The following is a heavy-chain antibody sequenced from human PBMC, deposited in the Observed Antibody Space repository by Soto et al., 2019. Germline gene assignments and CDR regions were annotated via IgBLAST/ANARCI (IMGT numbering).Heavy chain of an antibody. CDR1: GFTFRAYS. V-gene: IGHV3-30-3*01. D-gene: IGHD1-1*01. J-gene: IGHJ4*02. CDR3: VRDIGIGRKQLGDY. Sequence: QVQLVESGGGVVQPGRSLRLSCAASGFTFRAYSMHWVRQAPGKGLEWVAVISHDGSETYYADSMKGRFTISRDNFANTLHLQMNSLRAEDTALYYCVRDIGIGRKQLGDYWGQGSLVTVSS. CDR2: ISHDGSET.